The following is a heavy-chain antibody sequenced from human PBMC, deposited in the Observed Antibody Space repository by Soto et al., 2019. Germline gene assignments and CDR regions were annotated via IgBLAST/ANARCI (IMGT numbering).Heavy chain of an antibody. CDR1: GYTFSGSV. Sequence: QVQLVQSGAEVKKPGASVKVSCKASGYTFSGSVMHWVRQAPGQGLEWMGWINADNGNTKYSQKFQGRVTMTWDTYASTAYMELSSLRSEDTAISYCASEIAAPTATSLDYWGQGTLVTVSS. CDR3: ASEIAAPTATSLDY. CDR2: INADNGNT. V-gene: IGHV1-3*01. J-gene: IGHJ4*02. D-gene: IGHD4-17*01.